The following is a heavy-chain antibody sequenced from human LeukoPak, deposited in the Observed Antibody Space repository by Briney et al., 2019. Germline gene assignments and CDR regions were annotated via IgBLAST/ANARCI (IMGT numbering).Heavy chain of an antibody. CDR3: ARHRWLLPFDY. CDR2: INTSGST. V-gene: IGHV4-61*02. D-gene: IGHD3-22*01. Sequence: SQTLSLTCTVSGGSISSGSYYWSWIRQPAGKGLEWIGRINTSGSTNYNPSLKSRVTISVDTSKNQFSLKLTSVTAADTAVYYCARHRWLLPFDYWGQGTLVTVSS. J-gene: IGHJ4*02. CDR1: GGSISSGSYY.